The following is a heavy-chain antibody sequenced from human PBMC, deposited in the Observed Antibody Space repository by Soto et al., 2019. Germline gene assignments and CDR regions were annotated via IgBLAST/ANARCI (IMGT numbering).Heavy chain of an antibody. CDR2: ISSTSCNI. V-gene: IGHV3-21*01. D-gene: IGHD3-22*01. CDR1: GFTFSRDG. Sequence: GGSLRLSCAASGFTFSRDGMSWVRQAPGKGLEWVSSISSTSCNIYYADSVKGRFTISRDNAKNSLYLQMNSLRAEDTAVYYCARDGQHDGTVYYSDAFEIWGQGTMVTVSS. CDR3: ARDGQHDGTVYYSDAFEI. J-gene: IGHJ3*02.